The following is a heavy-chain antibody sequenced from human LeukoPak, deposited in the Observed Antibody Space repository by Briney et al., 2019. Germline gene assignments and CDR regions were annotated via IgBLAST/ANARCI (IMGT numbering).Heavy chain of an antibody. CDR2: IYYSGST. CDR1: SGSISNSNYY. V-gene: IGHV4-39*01. J-gene: IGHJ5*02. Sequence: SETLSLTCTVSSGSISNSNYYWGWIRQPPGKGLEWIGNIYYSGSTYYNPSLKSRVTISVDTSKNQFSLKLSSVTAADTAVYYCASLLNGGVAHWFDPWGQGTLVIVSS. CDR3: ASLLNGGVAHWFDP. D-gene: IGHD7-27*01.